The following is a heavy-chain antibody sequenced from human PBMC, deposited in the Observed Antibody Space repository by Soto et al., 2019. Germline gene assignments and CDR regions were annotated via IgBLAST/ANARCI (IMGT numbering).Heavy chain of an antibody. D-gene: IGHD6-13*01. CDR2: IHYSGST. J-gene: IGHJ6*02. V-gene: IGHV4-30-4*01. Sequence: PSETLSLTCTVSGGSISTYYWSWIRQPPGKGLEWIGYIHYSGSTYHNPSLKSRVTISVDTSKNHFSLKLSSVSAADTAVYYCGRAHRDLQQLVHYYCGMDVWGQGTTVTVSS. CDR1: GGSISTYY. CDR3: GRAHRDLQQLVHYYCGMDV.